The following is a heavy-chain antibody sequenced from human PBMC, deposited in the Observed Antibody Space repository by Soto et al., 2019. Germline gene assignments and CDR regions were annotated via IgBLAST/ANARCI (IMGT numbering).Heavy chain of an antibody. Sequence: HPGGSLRLSCAASGFTFSNAWMNWVRQAPGKGLEYVSAISSNGGSTYYADSVKGRFTISRDNSKNTLYLQMSSLRAEDTAVYYCVKPLGGYYEFWSGYPNDAFDIWGQGTMVTVSS. D-gene: IGHD3-3*01. CDR2: ISSNGGST. J-gene: IGHJ3*02. V-gene: IGHV3-64D*08. CDR3: VKPLGGYYEFWSGYPNDAFDI. CDR1: GFTFSNAW.